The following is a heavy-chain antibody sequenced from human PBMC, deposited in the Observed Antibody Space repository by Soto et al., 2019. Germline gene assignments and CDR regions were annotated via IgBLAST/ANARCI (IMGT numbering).Heavy chain of an antibody. D-gene: IGHD3-22*01. CDR2: IVVGSGNT. J-gene: IGHJ4*02. Sequence: GASVKVSCKASGFTFTSSAVQWVRQARGQRLEWIGWIVVGSGNTNYAQKFQERVTITRDMSTSTAYMELSSLRAEDTAVYYCARGPTYYYDSSGNYPFGYWGQGTLVTVSS. CDR1: GFTFTSSA. CDR3: ARGPTYYYDSSGNYPFGY. V-gene: IGHV1-58*01.